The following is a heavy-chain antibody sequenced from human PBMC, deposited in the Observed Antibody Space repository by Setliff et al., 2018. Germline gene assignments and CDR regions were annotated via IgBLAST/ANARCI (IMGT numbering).Heavy chain of an antibody. J-gene: IGHJ5*02. D-gene: IGHD3-16*01. CDR3: ARDGISWLMWFDP. V-gene: IGHV1-18*01. CDR1: GYTFKTYG. CDR2: ISPYNGNT. Sequence: VASVKVSCKASGYTFKTYGFTWVRQAPGQGLEWMGWISPYNGNTNSAQKFQGRVTMTTDTSTSTAYMELKSLRYDDTAVYYCARDGISWLMWFDPWGQGTLVTVSS.